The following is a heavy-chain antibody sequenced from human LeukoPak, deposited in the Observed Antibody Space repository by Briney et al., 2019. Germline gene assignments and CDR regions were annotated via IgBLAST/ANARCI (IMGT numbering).Heavy chain of an antibody. Sequence: PGGSLRLSCAASGFTVSSNYMSWVRQAPGKGLEWVSVIYSGGSTYYADSVKGRFTISRDNSKNTLYLQMNSLRAEDTAVYYCARAGSYYGSGSYYFWGQGTLVTVSS. V-gene: IGHV3-53*05. CDR1: GFTVSSNY. CDR2: IYSGGST. J-gene: IGHJ4*02. CDR3: ARAGSYYGSGSYYF. D-gene: IGHD3-10*01.